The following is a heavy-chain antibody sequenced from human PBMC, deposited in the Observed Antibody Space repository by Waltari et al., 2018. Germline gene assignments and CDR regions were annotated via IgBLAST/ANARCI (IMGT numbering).Heavy chain of an antibody. V-gene: IGHV4-39*07. CDR2: IYYSGST. Sequence: QLQLQESGPGLVKPSETLSLTCTVSGGSISSSSYYWGWIRQPPGKGLEWIGSIYYSGSTYYTPSLKSRVTISVDTSKNQFSLKLSSVTAADTAVYYCARLKMALGSRGGGMDVWGQGTTVTVSS. D-gene: IGHD3-10*01. J-gene: IGHJ6*02. CDR1: GGSISSSSYY. CDR3: ARLKMALGSRGGGMDV.